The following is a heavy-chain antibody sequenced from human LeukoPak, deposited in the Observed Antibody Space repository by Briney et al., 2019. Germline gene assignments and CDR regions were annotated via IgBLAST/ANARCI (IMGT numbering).Heavy chain of an antibody. V-gene: IGHV3-48*03. CDR2: ISSSGSTI. J-gene: IGHJ6*03. D-gene: IGHD3/OR15-3a*01. CDR1: GFIFNSYE. Sequence: GRSLRLSCAASGFIFNSYEMNWVRQAPGRGLEWVSYISSSGSTIYYADSVKGRFTISRDNAKHSLYLQMNSLRAEDTAVYYCARPTWTNYMDVWGKGTAVTIS. CDR3: ARPTWTNYMDV.